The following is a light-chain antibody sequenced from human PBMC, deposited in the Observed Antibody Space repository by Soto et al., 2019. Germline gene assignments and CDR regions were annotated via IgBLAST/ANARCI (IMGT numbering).Light chain of an antibody. V-gene: IGLV1-44*01. J-gene: IGLJ1*01. Sequence: QSALTQPPSASGTPGKRVTISCSGSSSNIGSNTVNWYQQLPGTAPKLLIYSNNQRPSGVPDRFSGSKSGTSASLAISGLQSQDEADYYCAAWDDSLNGSYVFGTGTKLTVL. CDR3: AAWDDSLNGSYV. CDR2: SNN. CDR1: SSNIGSNT.